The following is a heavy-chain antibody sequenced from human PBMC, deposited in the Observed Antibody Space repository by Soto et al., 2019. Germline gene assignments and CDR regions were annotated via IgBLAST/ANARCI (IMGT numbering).Heavy chain of an antibody. Sequence: QVQLVESGGGVVQPGRSLRLSCAASGFTFSSYGMHWVRQAPGKGLEWVALLSSGGSSRFYAHSVKGRFTISRDNSENPLYLQMNSLRNDDTAVYYCAKDRNSFGYDSFVHWGQGTLVTVSS. CDR1: GFTFSSYG. V-gene: IGHV3-30*18. CDR3: AKDRNSFGYDSFVH. D-gene: IGHD3-16*01. J-gene: IGHJ4*02. CDR2: LSSGGSSR.